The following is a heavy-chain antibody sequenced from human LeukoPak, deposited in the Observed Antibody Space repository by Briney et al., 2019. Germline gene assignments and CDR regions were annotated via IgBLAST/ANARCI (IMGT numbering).Heavy chain of an antibody. J-gene: IGHJ2*01. CDR2: INPNRGGT. Sequence: ASVKVSCKASGYTFTGYYMHWVRQAPGQGLEWMGWINPNRGGTNYAQKFQGRVTMTRDTSISTAYMELSRLRSDDTAVYYCARDPGLYCSGGSCYGKYFDLWGRGTLVTVSS. CDR3: ARDPGLYCSGGSCYGKYFDL. D-gene: IGHD2-15*01. V-gene: IGHV1-2*02. CDR1: GYTFTGYY.